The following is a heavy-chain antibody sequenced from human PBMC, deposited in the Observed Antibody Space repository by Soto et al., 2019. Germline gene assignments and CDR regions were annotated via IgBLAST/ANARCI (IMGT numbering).Heavy chain of an antibody. CDR3: AKEGPAPYYYYYGMDV. CDR1: GFTFSSYG. V-gene: IGHV3-30*18. D-gene: IGHD2-2*01. J-gene: IGHJ6*02. Sequence: PGGSLRLSCAASGFTFSSYGMHWVRQAPGKGLEWVAVISYDGSNKYYADSVKGRFTISRDNSKNTLYLQMNSLRAEDTAVYYCAKEGPAPYYYYYGMDVWGQGTTVTVSS. CDR2: ISYDGSNK.